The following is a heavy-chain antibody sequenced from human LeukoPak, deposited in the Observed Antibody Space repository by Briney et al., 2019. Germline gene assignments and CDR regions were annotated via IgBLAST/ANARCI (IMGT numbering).Heavy chain of an antibody. CDR1: GFTFSRYG. V-gene: IGHV3-30*03. CDR3: ARGLPAGVGYYFDY. D-gene: IGHD1-26*01. CDR2: ISYDGSNK. J-gene: IGHJ4*02. Sequence: GGSLRLSCAASGFTFSRYGMHWVRQAPGKGLEWVAVISYDGSNKYYADSVKGRFTISRDNSKNTLYLQMNSLRAEDTAVYYCARGLPAGVGYYFDYWGQGTLVTVSS.